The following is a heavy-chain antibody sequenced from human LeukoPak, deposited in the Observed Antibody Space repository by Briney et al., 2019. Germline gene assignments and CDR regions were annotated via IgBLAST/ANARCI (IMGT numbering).Heavy chain of an antibody. Sequence: ASVKVSCKASGYTFTSYDINWVRQATGQGLEWMGWMNPNSGNTGYAQKFQGRVTMTRNTSISTAYMELSSLRSEDTAVYYCAVGSVVVPAAKGSYYYMDVWGKGTTVTISS. CDR2: MNPNSGNT. D-gene: IGHD2-2*01. CDR3: AVGSVVVPAAKGSYYYMDV. V-gene: IGHV1-8*01. J-gene: IGHJ6*03. CDR1: GYTFTSYD.